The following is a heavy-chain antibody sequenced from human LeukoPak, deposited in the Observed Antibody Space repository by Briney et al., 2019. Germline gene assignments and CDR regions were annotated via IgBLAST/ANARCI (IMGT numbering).Heavy chain of an antibody. CDR1: GFTVRSNY. CDR3: ARDLTPLRYSNYEAYGMDV. Sequence: PGGSLRLSCAASGFTVRSNYMSWVRQAPGKGLEWVSVIYSDGSTYYADSVKGRFTISRDNAKYSLYLQMNSLRAEDTAVYYCARDLTPLRYSNYEAYGMDVWGQGTTVTVSS. V-gene: IGHV3-53*01. CDR2: IYSDGST. J-gene: IGHJ6*02. D-gene: IGHD4-11*01.